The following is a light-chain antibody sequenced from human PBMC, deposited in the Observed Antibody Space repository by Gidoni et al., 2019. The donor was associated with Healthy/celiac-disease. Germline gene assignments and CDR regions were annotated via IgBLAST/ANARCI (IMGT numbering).Light chain of an antibody. J-gene: IGKJ2*01. CDR3: QQYNSYSYT. CDR1: QSISSW. CDR2: KAS. V-gene: IGKV1-5*03. Sequence: DIQITQSPSTLSASVGDRVTIPCRASQSISSWLAWYQQKPGKAPKLLIYKASSLESGVPSRFSGSGSGTEFTLTISSLQPDDFATYYCQQYNSYSYTFGQGTKLEIK.